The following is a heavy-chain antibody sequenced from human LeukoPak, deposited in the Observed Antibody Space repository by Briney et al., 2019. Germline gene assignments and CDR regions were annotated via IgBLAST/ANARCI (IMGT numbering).Heavy chain of an antibody. CDR3: AREWAGYGSGGYYYY. CDR2: IIPLFGTA. CDR1: GGTFSSYA. V-gene: IGHV1-69*01. D-gene: IGHD3-10*01. Sequence: GSSVKVSCKASGGTFSSYAISWVRQAPGQGLEWMGGIIPLFGTANYAQKFLGRVIITADESTSTTYMYLSSLKSEDTAVYYCAREWAGYGSGGYYYYWGQGTLVTVSS. J-gene: IGHJ4*02.